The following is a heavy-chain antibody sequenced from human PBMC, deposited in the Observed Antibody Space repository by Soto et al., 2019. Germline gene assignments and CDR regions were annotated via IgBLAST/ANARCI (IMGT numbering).Heavy chain of an antibody. CDR3: ARVDRYYYYGMDV. CDR2: IYYSGST. Sequence: SETLSLTCTVSGGSIGSGGYYWSWIRQHPGKGLEWIGYIYYSGSTYYNPSLKSRVTISVDTSENQFSLRLTSVTAADSAVYYCARVDRYYYYGMDVWGQGTTVTVSS. CDR1: GGSIGSGGYY. J-gene: IGHJ6*02. V-gene: IGHV4-31*03.